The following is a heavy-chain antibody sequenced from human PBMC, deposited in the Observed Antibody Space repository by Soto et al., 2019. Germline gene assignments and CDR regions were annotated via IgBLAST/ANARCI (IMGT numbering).Heavy chain of an antibody. D-gene: IGHD6-13*01. V-gene: IGHV4-31*02. CDR2: IYYSGST. Sequence: WTWIRQHPGKGLKWIGYIYYSGSTYYNPSLKSRVTISVDTSKNQFSLKLRSVTAADTAVYYCARDGRLVNYYYYGMDVWGQGTTVTVSS. J-gene: IGHJ6*02. CDR3: ARDGRLVNYYYYGMDV.